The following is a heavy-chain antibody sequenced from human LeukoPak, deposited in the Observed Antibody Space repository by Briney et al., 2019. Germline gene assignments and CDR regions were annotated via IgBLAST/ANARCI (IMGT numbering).Heavy chain of an antibody. Sequence: SVRVSCKASGGTFISYAISWVRQAPGQGLEWMGGIIPIFGTANYAQKFQGRVTITADESTSTAYMELSSLRSEDTAVYYCAVGSSSTYYYGSGSYSNWFDPWGQGTLVTVSS. CDR1: GGTFISYA. CDR3: AVGSSSTYYYGSGSYSNWFDP. CDR2: IIPIFGTA. J-gene: IGHJ5*02. D-gene: IGHD3-10*01. V-gene: IGHV1-69*13.